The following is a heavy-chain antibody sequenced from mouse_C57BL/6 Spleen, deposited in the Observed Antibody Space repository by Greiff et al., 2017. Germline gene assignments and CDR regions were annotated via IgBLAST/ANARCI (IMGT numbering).Heavy chain of an antibody. CDR2: IYPGDGDT. CDR1: GYAFSSYW. J-gene: IGHJ2*01. CDR3: ARSYDYSFDY. Sequence: LVESGAELVKPGASVKISCKASGYAFSSYWMNWVKQRPGKGLEWIGQIYPGDGDTNYNGKFKGKATLTADKSSSTAYMQLSSLTSEDSAVYFCARSYDYSFDYWGQGTTLTVSS. D-gene: IGHD2-4*01. V-gene: IGHV1-80*01.